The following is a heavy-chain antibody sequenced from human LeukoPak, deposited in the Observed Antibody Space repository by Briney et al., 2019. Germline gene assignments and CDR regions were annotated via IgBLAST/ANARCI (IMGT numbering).Heavy chain of an antibody. Sequence: GASVKVSCKASGYTFTSYYIHWVRQAPGQGLEWMGIINPSGGSTRYAQKFQGRVTMTRDTSTKTVCMEMSSLRSEDTAVYYCARDPLITATTTWFDPWGQGTLVTVSS. J-gene: IGHJ5*02. V-gene: IGHV1-46*01. CDR3: ARDPLITATTTWFDP. CDR1: GYTFTSYY. CDR2: INPSGGST. D-gene: IGHD1-7*01.